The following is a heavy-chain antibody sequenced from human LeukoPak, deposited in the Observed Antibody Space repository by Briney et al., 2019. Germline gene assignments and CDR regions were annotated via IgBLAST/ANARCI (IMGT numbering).Heavy chain of an antibody. D-gene: IGHD2-15*01. CDR3: ARAGAARYYFDY. CDR2: IYHSGST. CDR1: GGSISSGGYS. J-gene: IGHJ4*02. Sequence: PSETLSLTCAVSGGSISSGGYSWSLIRQPPGKCLEWIGYIYHSGSTYYNPSLKSRVTISVDRSKNQFSLKLSSVTAADTAVYYCARAGAARYYFDYWGQGTLVTVSS. V-gene: IGHV4-30-2*01.